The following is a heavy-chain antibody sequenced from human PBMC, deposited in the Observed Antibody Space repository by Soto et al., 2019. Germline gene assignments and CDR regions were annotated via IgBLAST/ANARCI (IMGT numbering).Heavy chain of an antibody. V-gene: IGHV1-3*04. Sequence: ASVKVSCKASGYAFSSYAMHWVRQAPGQRLEWMGWINIGSGNTEYSQDFQDRITITRDTSARTVYMELSGLRSEDTAVYYCAREYYYGSVPWYWGQGSLVTVSS. CDR1: GYAFSSYA. CDR2: INIGSGNT. D-gene: IGHD3-10*01. J-gene: IGHJ4*02. CDR3: AREYYYGSVPWY.